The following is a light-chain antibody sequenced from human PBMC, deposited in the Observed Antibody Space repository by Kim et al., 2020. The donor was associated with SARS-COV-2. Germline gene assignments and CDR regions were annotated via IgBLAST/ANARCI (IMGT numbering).Light chain of an antibody. Sequence: ASVVHRGTSTCRASQGISNYLAWYQQKPGKVPKLLIYAASALQSGVPSRFSGSGSGTDFTLTISSLQPEDVATYYCQKYNSAPLTFGGGTKVEIK. J-gene: IGKJ4*01. CDR3: QKYNSAPLT. V-gene: IGKV1-27*01. CDR2: AAS. CDR1: QGISNY.